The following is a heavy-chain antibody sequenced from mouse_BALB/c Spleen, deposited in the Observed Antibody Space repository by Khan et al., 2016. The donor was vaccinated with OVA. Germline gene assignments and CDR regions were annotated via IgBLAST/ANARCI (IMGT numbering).Heavy chain of an antibody. Sequence: QMQLEESGPGLVAPSQSLSITCTVSGFSLSRYNIHWVRQPPGKGLEWLGMIWGGGGTDYYSTLKSRLSIRKDNSKSQVLLKMNSLQTDDTAMYYCARAYYRYDGYYAMDYWGQGTSVTVSS. V-gene: IGHV2-6-4*01. J-gene: IGHJ4*01. CDR2: IWGGGGT. D-gene: IGHD2-14*01. CDR3: ARAYYRYDGYYAMDY. CDR1: GFSLSRYN.